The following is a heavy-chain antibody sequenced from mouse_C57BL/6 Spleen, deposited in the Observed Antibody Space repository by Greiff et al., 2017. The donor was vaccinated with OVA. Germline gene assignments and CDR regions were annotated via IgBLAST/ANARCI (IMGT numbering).Heavy chain of an antibody. CDR1: GYTFTDYY. CDR2: IYPGSGNT. D-gene: IGHD2-5*01. J-gene: IGHJ3*01. V-gene: IGHV1-76*01. Sequence: QVQLQQSGAELVRPGASVKLSCKASGYTFTDYYINWVKQRPGQGLEWIARIYPGSGNTYYNEKFKGKATLTAEKSSSTAYMQLSSLTSEDSAVYFCAREGSNHAWFAYWGQGTLVTVSA. CDR3: AREGSNHAWFAY.